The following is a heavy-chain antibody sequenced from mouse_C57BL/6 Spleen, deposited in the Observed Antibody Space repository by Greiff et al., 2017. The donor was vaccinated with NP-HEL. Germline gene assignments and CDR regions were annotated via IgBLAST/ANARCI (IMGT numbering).Heavy chain of an antibody. J-gene: IGHJ2*01. CDR3: ARTLTRFSYFDY. Sequence: QVQLQQSGPGLVQPSQSLSITCTVSGFSLTSYGVHWVRQSPGKGLEWLGVIWSGGSTDYNAAFISRLSISKDNSKSQVFFKMNSLQADDTAIYYCARTLTRFSYFDYWGQGTTLTVSS. V-gene: IGHV2-2*01. D-gene: IGHD4-1*01. CDR2: IWSGGST. CDR1: GFSLTSYG.